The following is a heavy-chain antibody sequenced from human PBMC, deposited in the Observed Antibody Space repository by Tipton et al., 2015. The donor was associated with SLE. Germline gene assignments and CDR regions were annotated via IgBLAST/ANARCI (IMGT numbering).Heavy chain of an antibody. Sequence: TLSLTCAVYGGSFSGYYWSWIRQPPGKGLEWIGEINHSGSTNYNPSLKSRVTISVDTSKNQFSLKLSSVTAADTAVYYCARTQLAGSDYWGQGTLVTVSS. CDR3: ARTQLAGSDY. D-gene: IGHD3-10*01. V-gene: IGHV4-34*01. J-gene: IGHJ4*02. CDR2: INHSGST. CDR1: GGSFSGYY.